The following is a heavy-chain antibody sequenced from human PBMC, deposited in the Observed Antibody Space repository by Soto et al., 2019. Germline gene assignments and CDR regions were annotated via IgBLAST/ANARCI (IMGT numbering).Heavy chain of an antibody. V-gene: IGHV2-5*01. D-gene: IGHD6-19*01. CDR2: IYWNDDK. Sequence: QITLKESGRTLVKPTQTLTLTCTFSGFSLSTSGVGVGWIRQPPGKALEWLALIYWNDDKRYIPSLKSRLTITKDTSKNQVVLTITNMDPVDTATYYCAHRAASGSTLWLTAEQAFDILGQGTMVTVS. J-gene: IGHJ3*02. CDR1: GFSLSTSGVG. CDR3: AHRAASGSTLWLTAEQAFDI.